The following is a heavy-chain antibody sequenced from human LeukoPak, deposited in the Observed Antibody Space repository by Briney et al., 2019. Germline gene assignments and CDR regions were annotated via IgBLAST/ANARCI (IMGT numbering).Heavy chain of an antibody. CDR3: ARAPTPDLGSYVYDN. J-gene: IGHJ4*02. Sequence: SQTLSLTCAISGDSVSSNSATWNWIRQSPSRGLEWLGRTYYRSKWYHDYAVSVKSRISINPDTSKNQFSPQLNSVTPEDTAVYYCARAPTPDLGSYVYDNWGQGTLVTVSS. CDR1: GDSVSSNSAT. CDR2: TYYRSKWYH. D-gene: IGHD5/OR15-5a*01. V-gene: IGHV6-1*01.